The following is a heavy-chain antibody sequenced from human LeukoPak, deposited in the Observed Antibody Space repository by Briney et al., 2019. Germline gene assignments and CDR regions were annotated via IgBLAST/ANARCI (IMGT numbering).Heavy chain of an antibody. Sequence: GGSLRLSCAGSGFTLSTHTMNWVRQSPGRGLEWVSSICGNNDDVYYADSVRGRFTISRDNAKNSMYLQMNSLRIEDTAVYYCVRIPNTAGFPNWFDPWGQGTLVTVSS. CDR1: GFTLSTHT. CDR3: VRIPNTAGFPNWFDP. J-gene: IGHJ5*02. V-gene: IGHV3-21*06. CDR2: ICGNNDDV. D-gene: IGHD2-8*02.